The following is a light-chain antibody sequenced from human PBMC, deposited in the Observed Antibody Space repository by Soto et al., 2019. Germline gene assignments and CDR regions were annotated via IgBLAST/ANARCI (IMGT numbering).Light chain of an antibody. CDR2: AAS. Sequence: AIQMTQSPSSLSASVGDRVTITCRASQGIRDDLGWYQQKPGKAPKLLIYAASSLQSGVPSRFSGSVSGTDFTLTISSLQPEDFATYYCLQDYNYPRTFGQGTKVEIK. V-gene: IGKV1-6*01. CDR1: QGIRDD. CDR3: LQDYNYPRT. J-gene: IGKJ1*01.